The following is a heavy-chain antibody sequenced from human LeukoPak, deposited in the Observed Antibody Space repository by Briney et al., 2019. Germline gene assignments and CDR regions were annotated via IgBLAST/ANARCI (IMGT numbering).Heavy chain of an antibody. V-gene: IGHV1-46*01. J-gene: IGHJ4*02. Sequence: ASVKASCKASGFTFTSYYMHWVRQAPGQGLEWMGIITPSGGSTTYAQKFQGRVTMTRDTSTSTVYMELSSLRSEDTAVYYCARDGGPYSQIDYWGQGTLVTVSS. CDR2: ITPSGGST. CDR3: ARDGGPYSQIDY. CDR1: GFTFTSYY. D-gene: IGHD3-16*01.